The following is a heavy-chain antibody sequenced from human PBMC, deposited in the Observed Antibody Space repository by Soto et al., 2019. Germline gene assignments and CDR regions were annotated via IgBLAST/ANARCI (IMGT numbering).Heavy chain of an antibody. Sequence: SETLSLTCAVYGGSFSGYYWSWIRQPPGKGLEWIGEINHSGSTNYNPSLKSRVTISVDTSKNQFSLKLSSVTAADTAVYYCARTDTYCSSTSCYFYYYYMDVWGKGTKVTVSS. CDR2: INHSGST. CDR1: GGSFSGYY. CDR3: ARTDTYCSSTSCYFYYYYMDV. D-gene: IGHD2-2*01. J-gene: IGHJ6*03. V-gene: IGHV4-34*01.